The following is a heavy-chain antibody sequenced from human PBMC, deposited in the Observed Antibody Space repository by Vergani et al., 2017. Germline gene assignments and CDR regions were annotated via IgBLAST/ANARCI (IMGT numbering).Heavy chain of an antibody. CDR3: ARQFWVSQGVGAFES. CDR2: VFHSGST. CDR1: GYSISSGYY. J-gene: IGHJ3*02. V-gene: IGHV4-38-2*02. D-gene: IGHD3-16*01. Sequence: QVQLQESGPGLVKPSETLSLTCTVSGYSISSGYYWGWIRQPPGKGLEWIATVFHSGSTYYNPSLRRRVPMSVETSKNQFSLKLSTLTAADTAVYYCARQFWVSQGVGAFESWGHGTEVSVSS.